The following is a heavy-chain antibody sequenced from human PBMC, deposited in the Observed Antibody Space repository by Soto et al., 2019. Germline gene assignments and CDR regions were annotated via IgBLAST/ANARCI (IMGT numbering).Heavy chain of an antibody. Sequence: GGSLRLSCAASGFTFDDYAMHWVRQAPGKGLEWVSGISWNSGSIGYADSVKGRFTISRDNAKNSLYLQMNSLRAEDTALYYCAKDGIAVAGNARRLRESTRVYYYYMDVWGKGTTVTVSS. J-gene: IGHJ6*03. CDR3: AKDGIAVAGNARRLRESTRVYYYYMDV. D-gene: IGHD6-19*01. CDR2: ISWNSGSI. CDR1: GFTFDDYA. V-gene: IGHV3-9*01.